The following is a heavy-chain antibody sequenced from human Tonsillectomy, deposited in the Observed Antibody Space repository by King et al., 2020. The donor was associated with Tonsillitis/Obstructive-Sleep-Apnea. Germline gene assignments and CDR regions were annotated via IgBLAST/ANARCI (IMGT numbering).Heavy chain of an antibody. V-gene: IGHV1-2*02. CDR2: XXXNXGGX. D-gene: IGHD2-2*01. CDR3: ARGGAMGWADY. CDR1: GYTFTGYY. J-gene: IGHJ4*02. Sequence: QLVQSGAEVKKPGASVKVSCKASGYTFTGYYMHWVRQAPGQGLXWMGXXXXNXGGXNYAQKFQGRVTMTRDTSISTAYMELSRLRSDDTAVYYCARGGAMGWADYWGQGTLVTVSS.